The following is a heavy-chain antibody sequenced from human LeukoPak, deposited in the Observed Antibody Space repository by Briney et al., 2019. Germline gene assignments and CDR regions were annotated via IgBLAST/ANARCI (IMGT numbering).Heavy chain of an antibody. D-gene: IGHD3-10*01. Sequence: GGSLRLSCAASGFTFSSYGMSWVRQAPGKGLEWVSSISSRSGYIYYADSVKGRFTISRDNAKNSLYPQMNSLRAEDTAVYYCARDFGRYYFDYWGQGTLVTVSS. V-gene: IGHV3-21*01. CDR2: ISSRSGYI. CDR3: ARDFGRYYFDY. J-gene: IGHJ4*02. CDR1: GFTFSSYG.